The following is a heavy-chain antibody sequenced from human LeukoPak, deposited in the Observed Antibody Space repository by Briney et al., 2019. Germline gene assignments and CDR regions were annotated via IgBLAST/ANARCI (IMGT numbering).Heavy chain of an antibody. CDR2: FDLEDGET. CDR3: AGGRSWYDA. Sequence: DSVKDSCKVSGYTLTELSMHWVRQAPGKGLEWMGGFDLEDGETLYAQKFQGRVTMTEDTSTDTAYMELSRLRSEDRVVYYCAGGRSWYDAWGQGTLVSVSS. J-gene: IGHJ5*02. D-gene: IGHD2-15*01. CDR1: GYTLTELS. V-gene: IGHV1-24*01.